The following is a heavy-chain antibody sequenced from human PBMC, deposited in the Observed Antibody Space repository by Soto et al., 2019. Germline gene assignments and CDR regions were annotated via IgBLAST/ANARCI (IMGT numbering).Heavy chain of an antibody. CDR2: IWYGGSNS. J-gene: IGHJ4*02. Sequence: QPGGSLRLSCAASGFIFSSFGMHWVRQAPGKGLEWVAHIWYGGSNSYYADSVKGRFTISRDNSRNTLYLQMNSLRAEDTAVYHCVRDLLGSGGHFDYWGQGTPVTVSS. CDR1: GFIFSSFG. CDR3: VRDLLGSGGHFDY. V-gene: IGHV3-33*01. D-gene: IGHD7-27*01.